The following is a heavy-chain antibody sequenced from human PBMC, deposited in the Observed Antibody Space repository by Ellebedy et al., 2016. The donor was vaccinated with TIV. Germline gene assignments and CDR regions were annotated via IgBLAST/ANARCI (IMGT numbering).Heavy chain of an antibody. Sequence: AASVKVSCKASGGTFSSYAISWVRPAPGQGLEWMGWISAYNGNTNYAQKLQGRVTMTTDPSTSTAYMELRSLRSDDTAVYYCARDLDTAMVHELGYWGQGTLVTVSS. V-gene: IGHV1-18*01. CDR3: ARDLDTAMVHELGY. J-gene: IGHJ4*02. CDR2: ISAYNGNT. CDR1: GGTFSSYA. D-gene: IGHD5-18*01.